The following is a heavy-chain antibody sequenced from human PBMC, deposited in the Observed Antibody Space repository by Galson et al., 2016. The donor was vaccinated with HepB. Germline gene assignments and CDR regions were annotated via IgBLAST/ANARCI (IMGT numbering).Heavy chain of an antibody. V-gene: IGHV4-39*07. CDR3: ARENWNDEVDY. CDR1: GGSISSPSYY. CDR2: IYYSGRT. D-gene: IGHD1-1*01. Sequence: SETLSLTCTVSGGSISSPSYYWGWIRQPPGKGLEWIGSIYYSGRTYHNPSPKGRVTISVDTSKNRFSLKVRSVTAADTAVYYCARENWNDEVDYWGQGTLVTVSS. J-gene: IGHJ4*02.